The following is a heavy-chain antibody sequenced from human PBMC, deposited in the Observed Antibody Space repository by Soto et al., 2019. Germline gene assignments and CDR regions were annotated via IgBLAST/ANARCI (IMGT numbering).Heavy chain of an antibody. CDR1: GEKVCSSR. J-gene: IGHJ5*02. Sequence: GCGEKVCSSRWRSVGQKTGKSLEWMGIIYPGDSDTRYSPSFQGQVTISADKSISTAYLQWSSLKASDTAMYYCARLREADAAHKGLEFGPLGQGSLVTVSP. D-gene: IGHD2-15*01. CDR2: IYPGDSDT. V-gene: IGHV5-51*01. CDR3: ARLREADAAHKGLEFGP.